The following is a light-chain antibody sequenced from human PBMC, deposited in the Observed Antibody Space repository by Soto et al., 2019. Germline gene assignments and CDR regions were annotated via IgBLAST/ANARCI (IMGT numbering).Light chain of an antibody. V-gene: IGKV1-12*01. CDR3: QQTTCFPLT. CDR1: QGISSW. CDR2: AAS. Sequence: DIQMTQSPSFVSASVGDRVTITCRASQGISSWLDWYQHKPGRAPKLLIHAASSLESGVPSRFSGSGSGTCFTLPISSLQHEDFATYYCQQTTCFPLTFGWGTKVEIK. J-gene: IGKJ4*01.